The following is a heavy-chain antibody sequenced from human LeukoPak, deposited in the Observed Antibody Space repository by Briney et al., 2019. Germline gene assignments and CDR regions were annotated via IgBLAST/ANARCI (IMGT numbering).Heavy chain of an antibody. CDR3: ARVADYDFWSGYYSDYYYGMDV. CDR1: GGSISSSNW. CDR2: IYHSGST. Sequence: SETLSLTCAVSGGSISSSNWWSWVRQPPGQGPEWIGEIYHSGSTNYNPSLKSRVTISVDKSKNQFSLKLSSVTAADTAVYYCARVADYDFWSGYYSDYYYGMDVWGQGTTVTVSS. J-gene: IGHJ6*02. D-gene: IGHD3-3*01. V-gene: IGHV4-4*02.